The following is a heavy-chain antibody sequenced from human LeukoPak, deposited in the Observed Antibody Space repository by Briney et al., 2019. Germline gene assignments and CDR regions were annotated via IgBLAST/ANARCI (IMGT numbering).Heavy chain of an antibody. Sequence: ASVKVSCKASGYTFTGYYMHWVRQAPGQGLEWMGWINPNSGGTNYAQKFQGRVTMTRDTSISTAYMELSRLRSDDTAVYYCARPHYYGSGSYSLDYWGQGTLVTVSS. V-gene: IGHV1-2*02. CDR1: GYTFTGYY. J-gene: IGHJ4*02. D-gene: IGHD3-10*01. CDR2: INPNSGGT. CDR3: ARPHYYGSGSYSLDY.